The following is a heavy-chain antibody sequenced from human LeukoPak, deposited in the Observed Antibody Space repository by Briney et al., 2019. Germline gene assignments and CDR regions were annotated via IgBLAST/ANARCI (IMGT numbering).Heavy chain of an antibody. J-gene: IGHJ5*02. CDR1: GLILSNYA. V-gene: IGHV3-23*01. CDR2: ITGNGGSA. D-gene: IGHD4-17*01. Sequence: GGSLRLSCAGPGLILSNYAMTWVRQAPGKGLEWVSSITGNGGSAVYTDSVKGRFTTSRDNSKSTLYLQMNSLRAEDTALYYCTKDPNGDYIGAFDPWGQGTLVTVSS. CDR3: TKDPNGDYIGAFDP.